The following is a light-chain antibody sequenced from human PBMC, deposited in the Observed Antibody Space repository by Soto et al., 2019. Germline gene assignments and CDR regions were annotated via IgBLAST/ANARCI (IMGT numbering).Light chain of an antibody. CDR3: QAWDTSTVV. CDR1: KLGNKY. J-gene: IGLJ2*01. V-gene: IGLV3-1*01. Sequence: SYELTQPPSVSVSPGQTASLTCSGDKLGNKYVSWYQQKPGQSPVLVIYQDNKRPSGISERFSGSNSGNTATLTISGTQAMDEADYYCQAWDTSTVVFGGGTKVTVL. CDR2: QDN.